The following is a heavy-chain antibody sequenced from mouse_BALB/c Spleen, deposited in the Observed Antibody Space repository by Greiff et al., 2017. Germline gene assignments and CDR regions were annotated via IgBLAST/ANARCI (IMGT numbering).Heavy chain of an antibody. CDR3: ARDRGVEWYFDV. CDR2: INSNGGST. D-gene: IGHD1-1*01. J-gene: IGHJ1*01. Sequence: EVKLMESGGGLVQPGGSLKLSCAASGFTFSSYGMSWVRQTPDKRLELVATINSNGGSTYYPDSVKGRFTISRDNAKNTLYLQMSSLKSEDTAMYYCARDRGVEWYFDVWGAGTTVTVPS. V-gene: IGHV5-6-3*01. CDR1: GFTFSSYG.